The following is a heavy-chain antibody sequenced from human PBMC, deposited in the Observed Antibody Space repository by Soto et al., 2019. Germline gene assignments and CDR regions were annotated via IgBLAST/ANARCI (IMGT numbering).Heavy chain of an antibody. CDR1: GFTFSSYW. J-gene: IGHJ6*02. Sequence: GGSLRLSCAASGFTFSSYWMHWARQAPGKGLVWVSRINSDGSSTSYADSVKGRFTISRDNAKNTLYLQMNSLRAEDTAVYYCARGGYFDWLLAPPPYYYYGMDVWGQGTTVTVSS. V-gene: IGHV3-74*01. CDR2: INSDGSST. CDR3: ARGGYFDWLLAPPPYYYYGMDV. D-gene: IGHD3-9*01.